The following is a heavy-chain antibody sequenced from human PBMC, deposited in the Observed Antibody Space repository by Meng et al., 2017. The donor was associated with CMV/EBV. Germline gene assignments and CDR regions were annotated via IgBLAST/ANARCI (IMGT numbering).Heavy chain of an antibody. J-gene: IGHJ5*02. CDR3: AKAWSTVTHTVNWFDP. Sequence: GESLKISCAASGFTFSSYAMHWVRQAPGKGLEWVAVISYDGSNKYYADSVKGRFTISRDNSKNTLYLQMNSLRAEDTAVYYCAKAWSTVTHTVNWFDPWGQGTLVTVSS. CDR2: ISYDGSNK. V-gene: IGHV3-30-3*01. D-gene: IGHD4-17*01. CDR1: GFTFSSYA.